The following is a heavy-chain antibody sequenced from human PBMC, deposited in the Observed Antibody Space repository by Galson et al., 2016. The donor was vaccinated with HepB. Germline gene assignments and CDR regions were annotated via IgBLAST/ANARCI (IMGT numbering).Heavy chain of an antibody. D-gene: IGHD3-10*01. CDR2: MNPNSGNT. Sequence: SVKVSCKASGYTFTSNDLNWVRQAPGQGLEWMGWMNPNSGNTDHAQKFEGRISLTRNTSINTAYMELTSLTSDDTAVYFCARGALPMDRGVLNPKRDHWGQGSLVTGSS. V-gene: IGHV1-8*02. J-gene: IGHJ4*02. CDR1: GYTFTSND. CDR3: ARGALPMDRGVLNPKRDH.